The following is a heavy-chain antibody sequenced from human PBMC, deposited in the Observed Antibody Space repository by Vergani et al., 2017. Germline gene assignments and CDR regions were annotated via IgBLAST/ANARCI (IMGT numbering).Heavy chain of an antibody. V-gene: IGHV3-30-3*02. CDR1: GFTFSSYA. CDR3: AKSSPWIAAAPDS. J-gene: IGHJ4*02. Sequence: VQLLESGGGLVQPGGSRRLSCVASGFTFSSYALHWVRQAPGKGLEWVATISYHGSNQYYADSVKGRFAISRDSSNNTVSLHMNSLRPEDTAVYYCAKSSPWIAAAPDSWGQGALVIVSS. CDR2: ISYHGSNQ. D-gene: IGHD6-6*01.